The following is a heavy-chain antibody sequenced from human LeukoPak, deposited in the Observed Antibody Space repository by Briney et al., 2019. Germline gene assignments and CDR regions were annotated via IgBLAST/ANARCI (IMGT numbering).Heavy chain of an antibody. J-gene: IGHJ3*02. CDR2: IHYSGSI. D-gene: IGHD3-10*01. CDR3: ASQKTLVRGAIRLFDASDI. CDR1: GGSISSNSYF. Sequence: SETLSLTCTVSGGSISSNSYFWGWIRQPPGKGLEWIGIIHYSGSIYYSPSLKSRLSISIDTSKNQFSLKLSSVTAADTAVYYCASQKTLVRGAIRLFDASDIWGQGKVVTVSS. V-gene: IGHV4-39*01.